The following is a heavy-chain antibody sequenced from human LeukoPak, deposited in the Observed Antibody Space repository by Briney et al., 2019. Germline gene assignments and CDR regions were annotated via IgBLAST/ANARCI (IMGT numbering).Heavy chain of an antibody. CDR3: ARSRVRGVVGGR. CDR1: GGSISSSSYY. V-gene: IGHV4-39*07. J-gene: IGHJ4*02. Sequence: PSETLSLTCTVSGGSISSSSYYWGWIRQPPGKGLEWIGSIYYSGSTYYNPSLKSRVTISVDTSKNQFSLKLSSVTAADTAVYYCARSRVRGVVGGRWGQGTLVTVSS. CDR2: IYYSGST. D-gene: IGHD3-10*01.